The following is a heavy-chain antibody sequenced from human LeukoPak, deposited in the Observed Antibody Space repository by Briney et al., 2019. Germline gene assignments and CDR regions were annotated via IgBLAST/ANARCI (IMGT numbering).Heavy chain of an antibody. V-gene: IGHV3-23*01. D-gene: IGHD6-19*01. CDR2: ISGSGGST. J-gene: IGHJ4*02. CDR1: GFTFSSYA. CDR3: AKGSIAVAGYAAFDY. Sequence: GGSLRLSCAASGFTFSSYAMSWARQAPGKGLEWVSAISGSGGSTYYADSVKGRFTISRDNSKNTLYLQMNSLRAEDTAVYYCAKGSIAVAGYAAFDYWGQGTLVTVSS.